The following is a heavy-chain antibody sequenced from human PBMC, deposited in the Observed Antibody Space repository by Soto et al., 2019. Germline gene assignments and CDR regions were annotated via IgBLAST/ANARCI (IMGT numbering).Heavy chain of an antibody. CDR2: IYYSGST. V-gene: IGHV4-59*04. CDR1: GGSISSYY. Sequence: SETLSLTCTVSGGSISSYYWSWIRQPPGKGLEWIGYIYYSGSTYYNPSLKRRVTISVDTSKNQFSLKLSSVTAADTAVYYCAVPKYYDSIGYYYKIWGVWGQGTTVTVSS. D-gene: IGHD3-22*01. J-gene: IGHJ6*02. CDR3: AVPKYYDSIGYYYKIWGV.